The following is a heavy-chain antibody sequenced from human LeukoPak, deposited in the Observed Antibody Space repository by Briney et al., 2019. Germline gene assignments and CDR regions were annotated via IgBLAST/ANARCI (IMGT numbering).Heavy chain of an antibody. CDR3: ATPARMYYYDRDDAFDI. J-gene: IGHJ3*02. CDR1: GYTFTGYY. Sequence: ASVKVSCKASGYTFTGYYMHWVRQAPGQGLEWMGWINPNSGGTNYAQKFQGRVTMTRDTSISTAYMELSRLRSDDTAVYYCATPARMYYYDRDDAFDIWGQGTMVTVSS. D-gene: IGHD3-22*01. CDR2: INPNSGGT. V-gene: IGHV1-2*02.